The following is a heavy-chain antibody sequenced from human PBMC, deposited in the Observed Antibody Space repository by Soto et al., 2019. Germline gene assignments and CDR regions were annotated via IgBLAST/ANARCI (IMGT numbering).Heavy chain of an antibody. Sequence: QVQLMESGGGVVQPGRSLRLSCVASGFTFSSSGMHWVRQTPGKGLEWVAVIWFDGSDKDYADSVKGRVTISRDNSKNTLYLDIHSLRADDTAVYYCATDRGYFDLWGRGTLVTVSS. CDR1: GFTFSSSG. CDR2: IWFDGSDK. V-gene: IGHV3-33*03. CDR3: ATDRGYFDL. J-gene: IGHJ2*01.